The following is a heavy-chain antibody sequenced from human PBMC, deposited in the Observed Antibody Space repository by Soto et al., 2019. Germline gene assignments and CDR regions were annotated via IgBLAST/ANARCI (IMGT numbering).Heavy chain of an antibody. CDR3: GRRPIFFYGMDV. V-gene: IGHV1-69*01. CDR1: GGTFSSYA. Sequence: QVQLVQSGAEVKKPGSSVKVSCKASGGTFSSYAISWVRQAPGQGLEWMGGIIPIFGTANYAQKFQGRVTITADESTSTAYMELSSVRSKDTAVYYCGRRPIFFYGMDVWGQGTTVTVSS. CDR2: IIPIFGTA. D-gene: IGHD3-3*01. J-gene: IGHJ6*02.